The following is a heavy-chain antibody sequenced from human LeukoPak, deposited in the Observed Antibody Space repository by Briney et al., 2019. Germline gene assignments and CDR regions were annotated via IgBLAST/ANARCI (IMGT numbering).Heavy chain of an antibody. CDR3: ARSVVPDKSYYYYMDV. CDR2: IYTSGST. V-gene: IGHV4-4*07. J-gene: IGHJ6*03. D-gene: IGHD2-2*01. CDR1: GGSISSYY. Sequence: PETLSLTCTVSGGSISSYYWSWIRQPAGKGLEWIGRIYTSGSTNYNPSLKSRVTISVDTSKNQFSLKLSSVTAADTAVYYCARSVVPDKSYYYYMDVWGKGTTVTVSS.